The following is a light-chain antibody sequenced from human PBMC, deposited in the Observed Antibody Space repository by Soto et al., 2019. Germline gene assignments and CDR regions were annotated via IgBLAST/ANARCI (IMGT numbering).Light chain of an antibody. V-gene: IGKV1-39*01. CDR1: QSVGSF. Sequence: DIQLTQSPSSLSASVGDRVSLTCRAGQSVGSFLNWYQQKPGEAPRLLIYATSNLQTGVPSRFSGGGAGAGFTRTISRRQQEDVATYGWQQRYSAQCTFGQGTKLEIK. CDR2: ATS. CDR3: QQRYSAQCT. J-gene: IGKJ2*02.